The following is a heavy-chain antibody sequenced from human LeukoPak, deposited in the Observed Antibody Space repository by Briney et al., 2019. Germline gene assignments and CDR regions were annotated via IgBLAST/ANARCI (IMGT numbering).Heavy chain of an antibody. CDR2: ISWKSGSI. D-gene: IGHD6-19*01. Sequence: GGSLRLSCAASGFTFDNFAMHWVRQAPGKGLEWVSGISWKSGSIGYADSVKGRFTISRDNAKNSLYLQMNSLRVEDTALYYCAKEMTVESTYYYYGMDVWGQGTTVTVSS. CDR1: GFTFDNFA. V-gene: IGHV3-9*01. J-gene: IGHJ6*02. CDR3: AKEMTVESTYYYYGMDV.